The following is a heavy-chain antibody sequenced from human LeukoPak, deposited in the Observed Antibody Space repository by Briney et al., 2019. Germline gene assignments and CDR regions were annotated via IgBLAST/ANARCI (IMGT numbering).Heavy chain of an antibody. Sequence: SETLSLTCTVSGGSISSGDYYWSWIRQPPGKGLEWIGEINHSGSTNYNPSLKSRVTISVDTSKNQFSLKLSSVTAADTAVYYCARLRRSHLEWLSLRGDYYYYGMDVWGQGTTVTVSS. CDR2: INHSGST. V-gene: IGHV4-39*07. CDR3: ARLRRSHLEWLSLRGDYYYYGMDV. J-gene: IGHJ6*02. D-gene: IGHD3-3*01. CDR1: GGSISSGDYY.